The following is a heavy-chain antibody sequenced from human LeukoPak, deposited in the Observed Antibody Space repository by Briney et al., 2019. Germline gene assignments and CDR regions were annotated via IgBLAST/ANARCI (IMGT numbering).Heavy chain of an antibody. CDR1: GGSFSGYY. Sequence: SETLSLTCAVSGGSFSGYYWSLIRQPPGMGLEWIGEINHSGSTNYNPSLKSRVTISVDTSKNQFSLKLSSVTAADTAVYYCARYVDIVTTSDAFDIWGQGTMVTVSS. CDR2: INHSGST. D-gene: IGHD5-12*01. CDR3: ARYVDIVTTSDAFDI. V-gene: IGHV4-34*01. J-gene: IGHJ3*02.